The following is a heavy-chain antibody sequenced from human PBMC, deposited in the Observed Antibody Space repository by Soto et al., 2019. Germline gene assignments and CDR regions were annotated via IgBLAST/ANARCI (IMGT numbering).Heavy chain of an antibody. V-gene: IGHV3-15*01. CDR2: VKSKTNGGAS. CDR3: TTEYSTGWHYYYGMDV. Sequence: TGGSLRLSCAASGFTFSDAWMSWVRQAPGKGLEWVGRVKSKTNGGASDYAAPVKGRFTISRDDSKNTLYLQMNSLKTDDTAVYYCTTEYSTGWHYYYGMDVWGLGTTVTVSS. J-gene: IGHJ6*02. CDR1: GFTFSDAW. D-gene: IGHD6-19*01.